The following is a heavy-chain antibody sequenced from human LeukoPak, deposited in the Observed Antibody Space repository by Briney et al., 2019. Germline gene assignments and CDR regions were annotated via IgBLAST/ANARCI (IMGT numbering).Heavy chain of an antibody. V-gene: IGHV4-31*03. J-gene: IGHJ4*02. CDR2: IYYSGST. CDR3: ARGRNYGDYSGFDY. CDR1: GGSISSGGYY. Sequence: TSETLSLTCTVSGGSISSGGYYWSWIRQHPGKGLEWIGYIYYSGSTYYNPSLKSRVTISVDTSKNQFSLKLSSVTAADTAVYYCARGRNYGDYSGFDYWGQGTLVTVSS. D-gene: IGHD4-17*01.